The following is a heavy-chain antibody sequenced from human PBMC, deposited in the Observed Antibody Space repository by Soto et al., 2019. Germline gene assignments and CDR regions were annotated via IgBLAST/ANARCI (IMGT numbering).Heavy chain of an antibody. Sequence: SETLSLTCTVSGGPISSGGYYWSWIRQHPGKGLEWIGYIYYSGSTYYNPSLKSRVTISVDTSKNQFSLKLSSVTAADTAVYYCAREGYYYDSSGVLDYWGQGTLVTVSS. CDR3: AREGYYYDSSGVLDY. V-gene: IGHV4-31*03. CDR2: IYYSGST. CDR1: GGPISSGGYY. D-gene: IGHD3-22*01. J-gene: IGHJ4*02.